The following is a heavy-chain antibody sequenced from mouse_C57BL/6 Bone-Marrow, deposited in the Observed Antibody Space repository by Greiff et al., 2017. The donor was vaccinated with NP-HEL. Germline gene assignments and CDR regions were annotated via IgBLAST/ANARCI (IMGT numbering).Heavy chain of an antibody. CDR1: GYTFTSYG. CDR3: ATQLRLPWFAY. CDR2: IYPRSGNT. D-gene: IGHD3-2*02. J-gene: IGHJ3*01. V-gene: IGHV1-81*01. Sequence: QVQLQQSGAELVRPGASVKLSCKASGYTFTSYGISWVKQRTGQGLEWIGEIYPRSGNTYYNEKFKGKATLTADKSSSTAYMELRSLTSEDSAVYFWATQLRLPWFAYWGQGTLVTVSA.